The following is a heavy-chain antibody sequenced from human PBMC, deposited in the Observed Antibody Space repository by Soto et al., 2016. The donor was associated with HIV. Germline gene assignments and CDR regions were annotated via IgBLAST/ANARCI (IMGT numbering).Heavy chain of an antibody. D-gene: IGHD5-12*01. CDR1: GFTFSNYA. CDR2: ISYDGSNK. J-gene: IGHJ4*02. V-gene: IGHV3-30*04. CDR3: AREGYSGYDHYFDY. Sequence: VQLVESGGGVVQPGRSLRLSCAASGFTFSNYAMHWVRQAPGKGLEWVAVISYDGSNKYYADSVKGRFTISRDNSKNTLYLQMNSLRAEDTAVYYCAREGYSGYDHYFDYWAREPWSPSPQ.